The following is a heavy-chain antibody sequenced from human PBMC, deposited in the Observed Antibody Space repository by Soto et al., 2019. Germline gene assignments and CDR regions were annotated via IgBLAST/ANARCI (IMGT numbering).Heavy chain of an antibody. CDR3: ARDIGDNAYFA. CDR2: IWFDGSQQ. Sequence: QVQLVESGGGVVQPGRSLRLSCAASGFIFGGNGMHWVRQAPGKGLEWVAMIWFDGSQQRYADSVQGRFIISRDNSKSRLDLEMNSLRVEDTAVYYCARDIGDNAYFAWGQGTLVTVSS. CDR1: GFIFGGNG. D-gene: IGHD3-16*01. V-gene: IGHV3-33*01. J-gene: IGHJ4*02.